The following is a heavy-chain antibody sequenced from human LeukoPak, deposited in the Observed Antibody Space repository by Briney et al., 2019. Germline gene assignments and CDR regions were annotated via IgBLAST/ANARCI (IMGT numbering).Heavy chain of an antibody. CDR1: GGSFSGYY. CDR3: ARGEKWLRIVDY. V-gene: IGHV4-34*01. Sequence: SETLSLTCAVYGGSFSGYYWSWICQPPGKGLEWIGEINHSGSTNYNPSLKSRVTISVDTSKNQFSLKLSSVTAADTAVYYCARGEKWLRIVDYWGQGTLVTVSS. D-gene: IGHD5-12*01. J-gene: IGHJ4*02. CDR2: INHSGST.